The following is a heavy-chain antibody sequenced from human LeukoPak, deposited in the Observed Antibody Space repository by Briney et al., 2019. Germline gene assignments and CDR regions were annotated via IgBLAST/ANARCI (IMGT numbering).Heavy chain of an antibody. V-gene: IGHV1-8*01. D-gene: IGHD1-26*01. Sequence: ASVKVSCNASGHTFTNYDINWLRQATGQGLEWMGWVHTNIGNTAYAQKLQDRGTMTRATSISTAYMELRSLRFDETTVYYCATVTGSIDYWGQGPLVTVSS. J-gene: IGHJ4*02. CDR2: VHTNIGNT. CDR1: GHTFTNYD. CDR3: ATVTGSIDY.